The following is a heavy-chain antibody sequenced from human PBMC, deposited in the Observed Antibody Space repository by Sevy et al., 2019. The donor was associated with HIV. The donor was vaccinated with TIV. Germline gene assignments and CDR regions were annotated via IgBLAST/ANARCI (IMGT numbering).Heavy chain of an antibody. CDR1: EFTFNDDF. Sequence: GGSLRLSCVGSEFTFNDDFMTWVRQAPGKWLEWVSSISSRSTYIYYADSVKGRFTISRDNAKNSMFLQMNSLRPEDTAVYYCARDRDDYASGRRHPYYYYHGMDVWGQGTTVTVSS. D-gene: IGHD3-10*01. CDR2: ISSRSTYI. V-gene: IGHV3-21*01. CDR3: ARDRDDYASGRRHPYYYYHGMDV. J-gene: IGHJ6*02.